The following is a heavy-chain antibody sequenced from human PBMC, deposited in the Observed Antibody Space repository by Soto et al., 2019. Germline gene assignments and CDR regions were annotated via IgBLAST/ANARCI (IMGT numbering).Heavy chain of an antibody. CDR1: GGSFSGYY. D-gene: IGHD6-6*01. CDR3: ARGRAVRSSSSVYYYYYGMDV. Sequence: SGTLSLTSAVYGGSFSGYYWSWIRQPPGKGLEWIGEINHSGSTNYNPSLKSRVTISVDTSKNQFSLKLSPVTAADTAVYYCARGRAVRSSSSVYYYYYGMDVWGQGTTVTVSS. J-gene: IGHJ6*02. CDR2: INHSGST. V-gene: IGHV4-34*01.